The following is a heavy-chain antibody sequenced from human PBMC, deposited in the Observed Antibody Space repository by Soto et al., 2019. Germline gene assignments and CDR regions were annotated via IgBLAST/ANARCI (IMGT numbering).Heavy chain of an antibody. CDR2: IYYSGST. CDR3: AGERGTLLFRGPPGVLDY. V-gene: IGHV4-39*02. Sequence: SETLSLTCTVSGGSISSSSYYWGWIRQPPGKGLEWIGSIYYSGSTYYNPSLKSRVTISVDTSKNQFSLKLSSVTAADTAVYYCAGERGTLLFRGPPGVLDYWGQGTLVTVSS. J-gene: IGHJ4*02. CDR1: GGSISSSSYY. D-gene: IGHD3-10*01.